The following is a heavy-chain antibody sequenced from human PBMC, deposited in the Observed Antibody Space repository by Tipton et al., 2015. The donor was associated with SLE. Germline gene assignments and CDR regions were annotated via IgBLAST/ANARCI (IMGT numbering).Heavy chain of an antibody. CDR3: AGCSSTSCLYYMDV. CDR1: GGSFSGYY. CDR2: INHSGST. V-gene: IGHV4-34*01. D-gene: IGHD2-2*01. Sequence: TLSLTCAVYGGSFSGYYWGWIRQPPGKGLEWIGEINHSGSTNYNPSLKSRVTISVDTSKNQFSLKLSSVTAADTAVYYCAGCSSTSCLYYMDVWGKGTTVTVSS. J-gene: IGHJ6*03.